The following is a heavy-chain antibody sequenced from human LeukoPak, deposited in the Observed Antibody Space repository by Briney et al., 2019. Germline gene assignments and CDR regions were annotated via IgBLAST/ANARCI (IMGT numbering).Heavy chain of an antibody. CDR2: IIPIFGTA. CDR1: GGTFSSYA. V-gene: IGHV1-69*05. J-gene: IGHJ5*02. CDR3: ARDWSTMIEGSYNWFDP. Sequence: SVKVSCKASGGTFSSYAISWVRQAPGQGLEWMGGIIPIFGTANYAQKFQGRVTITTDESTSTAYMELSSLRSEDTAVYYCARDWSTMIEGSYNWFDPWGQGTLVTVSS. D-gene: IGHD3-22*01.